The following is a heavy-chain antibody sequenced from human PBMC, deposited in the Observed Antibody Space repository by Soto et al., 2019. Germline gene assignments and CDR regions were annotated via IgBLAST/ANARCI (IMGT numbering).Heavy chain of an antibody. D-gene: IGHD2-8*01. CDR3: AXXXXXXXXXGXGNGHGV. CDR2: INPKFGDT. J-gene: IGHJ6*02. V-gene: IGHV1-2*02. CDR1: GYTFTAYH. Sequence: QVRLVQSGAEVKEPGDSVRXSCEASGYTFTAYHIXWXXXXXXXGLEWMGWINPKFGDTGYAQDFQGRVSMTSDMSIXXVYXXLSXLXXXXXAXXXXAXXXXXXXXXGXGNGHGVWGQGTTVTVFS.